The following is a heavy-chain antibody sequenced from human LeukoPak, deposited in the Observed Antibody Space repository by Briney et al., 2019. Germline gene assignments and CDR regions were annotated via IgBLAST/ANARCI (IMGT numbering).Heavy chain of an antibody. CDR3: ARARVLGGGENFDY. CDR1: GFDFSRIT. D-gene: IGHD1-26*01. CDR2: ISSRTGTI. V-gene: IGHV3-48*04. J-gene: IGHJ4*02. Sequence: GGSLRLSCSASGFDFSRITMNWVRRAPGKELEWISYISSRTGTIYYADSVKGRFTVSRDDAKNSLYLQMNSLRAEDTAVYFCARARVLGGGENFDYWGQGTLVTVSS.